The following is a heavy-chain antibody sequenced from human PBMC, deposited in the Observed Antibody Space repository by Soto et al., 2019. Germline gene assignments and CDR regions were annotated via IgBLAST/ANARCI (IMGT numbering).Heavy chain of an antibody. CDR1: GYTFTNSA. CDR2: INAGNGNT. Sequence: ASVKVSCKASGYTFTNSAMHWVRQAPGQRLEWMGWINAGNGNTEYSQKFQGRVAITRDTSASIAYMELSSLRSADTAVYYCARDQSCTGGSCYSEFAYWGQGTLVTVSS. D-gene: IGHD2-15*01. J-gene: IGHJ4*02. V-gene: IGHV1-3*01. CDR3: ARDQSCTGGSCYSEFAY.